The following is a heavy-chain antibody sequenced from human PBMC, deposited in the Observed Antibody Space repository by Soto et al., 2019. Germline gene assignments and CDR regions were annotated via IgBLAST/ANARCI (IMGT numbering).Heavy chain of an antibody. CDR1: GFAFSRYS. CDR3: AKVGSGWYYFDY. Sequence: PGGSLRLSCAASGFAFSRYSVNWVRQAPGKGLEWISYISSSSNTIYTADSVKGRFTISRDNSKNTLYLQMNSLRGEDTAIYYCAKVGSGWYYFDYWGQGTLVTVSS. D-gene: IGHD6-19*01. J-gene: IGHJ4*02. CDR2: ISSSSNTI. V-gene: IGHV3-48*01.